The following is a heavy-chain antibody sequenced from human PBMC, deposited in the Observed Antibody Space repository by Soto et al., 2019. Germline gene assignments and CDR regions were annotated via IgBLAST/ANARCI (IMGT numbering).Heavy chain of an antibody. V-gene: IGHV1-18*01. CDR2: ISAYNGNT. Sequence: QVQLVQSGAEVKKPGASVKVSCKASGYTFTSYGISWVRQAPEQGLEWMEWISAYNGNTNYAQKLQGRVTMTTDTSTITAYMELRSLRSDDTAVYYCARDIGIAADNYYYYYGMDVWGQGTTVTVSS. CDR1: GYTFTSYG. CDR3: ARDIGIAADNYYYYYGMDV. D-gene: IGHD6-13*01. J-gene: IGHJ6*02.